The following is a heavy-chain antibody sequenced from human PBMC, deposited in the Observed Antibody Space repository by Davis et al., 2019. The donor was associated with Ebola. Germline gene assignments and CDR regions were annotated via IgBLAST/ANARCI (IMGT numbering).Heavy chain of an antibody. D-gene: IGHD6-19*01. Sequence: AASVKVSCKASGGTFSSYAISWVRQAPGQGLEWMGGIIPILGPGNYGQKFQGRVTITADKSTSTAYMELSSLRYEDTAMYYCAREGGYSSGWPYFDNWGQGTLVTVSS. CDR3: AREGGYSSGWPYFDN. CDR2: IIPILGPG. V-gene: IGHV1-69*06. CDR1: GGTFSSYA. J-gene: IGHJ4*02.